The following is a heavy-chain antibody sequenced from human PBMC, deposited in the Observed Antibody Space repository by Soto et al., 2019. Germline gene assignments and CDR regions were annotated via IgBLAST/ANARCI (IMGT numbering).Heavy chain of an antibody. V-gene: IGHV3-33*01. CDR3: ARGRGGSYGGNSAHYDV. J-gene: IGHJ3*01. CDR2: IWYDGSKE. D-gene: IGHD4-17*01. Sequence: QVHLVESGGGVVQPGTSLRLSCEASGFTFSGFGMHWVRQTPGKGLEWVAVIWYDGSKEYFADCVKGRFTISRDNSKNALYLQINSLRAEDSAIYYWARGRGGSYGGNSAHYDVWGQGTLVTVSS. CDR1: GFTFSGFG.